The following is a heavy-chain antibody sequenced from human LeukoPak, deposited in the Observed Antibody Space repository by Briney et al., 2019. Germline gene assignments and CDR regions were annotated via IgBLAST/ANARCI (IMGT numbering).Heavy chain of an antibody. CDR3: ARGGFLVQNHFDP. J-gene: IGHJ5*02. V-gene: IGHV4-61*02. CDR2: IHRSGST. Sequence: PSQTLSLTCTVSGGSISSGSHYWSWIRQPAGKGLEWIGRIHRSGSTAYNPSVKSRVTISVDTSKNQFSLKLNSVTAADTAVYYCARGGFLVQNHFDPWGQGTLVTVSS. CDR1: GGSISSGSHY. D-gene: IGHD3-3*01.